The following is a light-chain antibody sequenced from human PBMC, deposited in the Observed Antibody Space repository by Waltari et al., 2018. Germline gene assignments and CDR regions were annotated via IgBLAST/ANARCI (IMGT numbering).Light chain of an antibody. CDR2: LEGSGSY. V-gene: IGLV4-60*03. CDR3: ETGDSNTRV. CDR1: SGHSSYL. Sequence: QPVLTQSSSASASLGSSVKLTCTLSSGHSSYLIAWHQQQPGTAPRYLMKLEGSGSYNKGGGVPGRFSGSRSGADRYLTISTRKSEDESDYYCETGDSNTRVFGGGTKLTVL. J-gene: IGLJ3*02.